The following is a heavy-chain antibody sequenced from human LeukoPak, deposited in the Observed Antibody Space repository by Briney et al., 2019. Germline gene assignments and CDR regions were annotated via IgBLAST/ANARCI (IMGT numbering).Heavy chain of an antibody. J-gene: IGHJ3*01. CDR1: GFTFTTYA. Sequence: GGSLRLSCAASGFTFTTYAINWVRQAPGKGLERVSGISGDGDKAYYADSVKGRFTISRDNSKNTVSLQMSSLRAEDTALYYCAKDLALAGTGGGFDVWGQGTRVAVSS. D-gene: IGHD6-19*01. CDR2: ISGDGDKA. CDR3: AKDLALAGTGGGFDV. V-gene: IGHV3-23*01.